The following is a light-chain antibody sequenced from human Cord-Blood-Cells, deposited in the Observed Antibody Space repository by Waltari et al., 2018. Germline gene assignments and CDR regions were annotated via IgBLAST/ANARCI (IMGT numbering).Light chain of an antibody. CDR1: QSVSSSY. Sequence: EIVLTQSPGTLSLSPGERATLSCRASQSVSSSYLAWYQQKHGQAPRLLIYGASSRATGIPDRFSGSGSGTDFTLTISRLEPEEFAVYYCQQYGSSPTFGQGTKLEIK. CDR2: GAS. J-gene: IGKJ2*01. V-gene: IGKV3-20*01. CDR3: QQYGSSPT.